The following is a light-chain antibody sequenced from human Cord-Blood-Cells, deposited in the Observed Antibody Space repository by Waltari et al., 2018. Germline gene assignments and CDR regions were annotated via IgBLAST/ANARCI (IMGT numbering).Light chain of an antibody. Sequence: ISCTGTNSDVGGYNYVSWYQQHPGKAPKLMIYDVSNRPSGVSNRFSGSKSGNTASLTISGLQAEDEADYYCSSYTSSSLWVFGGGTKLTVL. CDR2: DVS. CDR1: NSDVGGYNY. CDR3: SSYTSSSLWV. V-gene: IGLV2-14*04. J-gene: IGLJ3*02.